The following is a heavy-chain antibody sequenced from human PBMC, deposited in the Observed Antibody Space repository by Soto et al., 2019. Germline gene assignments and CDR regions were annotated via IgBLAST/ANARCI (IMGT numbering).Heavy chain of an antibody. CDR3: ARWYYYDSSGYFPY. Sequence: SETLSLTCTVSVGSISSYYWIWIRQPPGKGLEWIGYIYYSGSTNYNPSLKSRVTISVDTSKNQFSLKLSSVTAADTAVYYCARWYYYDSSGYFPYWGQGTLGTVS. V-gene: IGHV4-59*01. D-gene: IGHD3-22*01. CDR2: IYYSGST. CDR1: VGSISSYY. J-gene: IGHJ4*02.